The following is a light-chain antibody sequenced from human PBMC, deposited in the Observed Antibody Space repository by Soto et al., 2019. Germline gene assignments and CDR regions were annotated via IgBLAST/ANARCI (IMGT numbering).Light chain of an antibody. CDR1: SSDVGGYNY. J-gene: IGLJ2*01. V-gene: IGLV2-14*01. Sequence: QSALTQPASVSGSPGQSITISCTGTSSDVGGYNYVSWYQQHTGKAPNLMIYDVSNRPSGVSNRFSGSKSGNRASLTISGLQAEDEADYYCSSYTSSSTLMVFGVGTKVTVL. CDR3: SSYTSSSTLMV. CDR2: DVS.